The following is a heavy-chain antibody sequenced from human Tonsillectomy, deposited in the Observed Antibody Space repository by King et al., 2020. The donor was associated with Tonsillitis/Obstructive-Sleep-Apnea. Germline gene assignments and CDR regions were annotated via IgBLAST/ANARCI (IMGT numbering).Heavy chain of an antibody. J-gene: IGHJ1*01. CDR2: ISGDGGST. CDR3: AKDIGIVVANAEYFQH. Sequence: QLVQSGGGVVQPGGSLRLSCAASGFTFDDYAMHWVRQAPGKGLEWVSLISGDGGSTYYADSVKGRFTISRDNSKNSLYLRMNSLRTEDTALYYCAKDIGIVVANAEYFQHWGQGTLVTVSS. CDR1: GFTFDDYA. D-gene: IGHD3-22*01. V-gene: IGHV3-43*02.